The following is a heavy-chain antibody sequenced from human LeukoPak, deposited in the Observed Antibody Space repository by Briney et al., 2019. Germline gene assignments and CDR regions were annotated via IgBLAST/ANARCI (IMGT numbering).Heavy chain of an antibody. Sequence: PGRSLRLSCAASGFTFSSYAMHWVRQAPGKGLEWVAVISYDGSNKYYADSVKGRFTISRDNSKNTLYLQMNSLRAEDTAVYYCARDPGGTWGFDYWGQGALVTVSS. CDR3: ARDPGGTWGFDY. J-gene: IGHJ4*02. CDR2: ISYDGSNK. D-gene: IGHD7-27*01. CDR1: GFTFSSYA. V-gene: IGHV3-30-3*01.